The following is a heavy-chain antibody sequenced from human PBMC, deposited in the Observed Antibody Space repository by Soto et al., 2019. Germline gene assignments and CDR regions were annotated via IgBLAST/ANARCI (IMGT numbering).Heavy chain of an antibody. Sequence: GGSLRLSCAASGFTFSSYAMHWVRQAPGKGLEWVAVISYDGSNKYYADSVKGRFTISRDNSKNTLYLQMNSLRAEDTAVYYRARDGKRYYDFWSGYYGYWGQGTLVTVSS. J-gene: IGHJ4*02. CDR3: ARDGKRYYDFWSGYYGY. D-gene: IGHD3-3*01. CDR2: ISYDGSNK. CDR1: GFTFSSYA. V-gene: IGHV3-30-3*01.